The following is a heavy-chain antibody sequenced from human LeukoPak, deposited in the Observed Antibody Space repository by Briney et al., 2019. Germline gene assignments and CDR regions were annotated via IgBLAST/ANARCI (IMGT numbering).Heavy chain of an antibody. V-gene: IGHV4-59*08. D-gene: IGHD2-21*01. CDR1: GGSISSYY. CDR3: AGGPHTPDY. CDR2: IYYSGST. Sequence: SETLSLTCTVSGGSISSYYWSWIRQPPGKGLEWIGYIYYSGSTNYNPSLKSRVTISVDTSKNQFSLKLSSVTAADTAVYYCAGGPHTPDYWGQGTLVTVSS. J-gene: IGHJ4*02.